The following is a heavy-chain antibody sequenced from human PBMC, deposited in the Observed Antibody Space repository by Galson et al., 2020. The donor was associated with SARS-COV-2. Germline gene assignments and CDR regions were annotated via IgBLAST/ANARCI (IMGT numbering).Heavy chain of an antibody. D-gene: IGHD2-15*01. CDR1: GYTFTSYG. V-gene: IGHV1-18*01. CDR2: ISAHNGNT. CDR3: AREGCSGGSCYSAY. J-gene: IGHJ4*02. Sequence: GESLKIPCNASGYTFTSYGISRVRQAPGQGLEWMGWISAHNGNTNYAQKLQGRVTMTTDTSTSTAYMELRSLRSDDTAVYYCAREGCSGGSCYSAYWGQGTLVTVSS.